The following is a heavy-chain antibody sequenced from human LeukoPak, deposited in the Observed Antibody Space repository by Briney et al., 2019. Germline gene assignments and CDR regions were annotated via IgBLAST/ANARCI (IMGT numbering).Heavy chain of an antibody. Sequence: GGSLRLSCEVSGFTFSTYWMSWVRQAPGKGLEWVANINEDGSEKYHVDSLKGRFTISRDNAKNSLYLQMNSLRAEDTAIYYCVRDRWFGDLYFDLWGQGIQVTVSS. V-gene: IGHV3-7*01. CDR1: GFTFSTYW. J-gene: IGHJ4*02. D-gene: IGHD3-10*01. CDR3: VRDRWFGDLYFDL. CDR2: INEDGSEK.